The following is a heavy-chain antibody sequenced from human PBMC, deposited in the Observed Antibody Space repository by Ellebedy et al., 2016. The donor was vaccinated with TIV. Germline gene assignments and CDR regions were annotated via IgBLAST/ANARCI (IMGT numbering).Heavy chain of an antibody. J-gene: IGHJ4*02. D-gene: IGHD6-13*01. CDR2: MYHSGST. V-gene: IGHV4-38-2*02. CDR3: ARDLPSNTFSSSWVL. Sequence: MPSETLSLTCTVSGYSISSGYYWGWIRQPPGKGLEWIGSMYHSGSTYYNPSLKSRVTISVDTSKNQFSLKLSSVTAADTAVYYCARDLPSNTFSSSWVLWGQGTLVTVSS. CDR1: GYSISSGYY.